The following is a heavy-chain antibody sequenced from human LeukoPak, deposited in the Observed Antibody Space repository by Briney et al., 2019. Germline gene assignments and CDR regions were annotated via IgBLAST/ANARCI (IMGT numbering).Heavy chain of an antibody. Sequence: PSETLSLTCAVYGGSFSGYYWSSGPQPPGKGLAWVGGINYSVSTNYNTSLKSRVTISVDTSKNQFSLKLSSVTAADTAVYYCARIDTSGHNYFDPWGQGTLVTVSS. CDR2: INYSVST. CDR3: ARIDTSGHNYFDP. D-gene: IGHD3-22*01. V-gene: IGHV4-34*01. CDR1: GGSFSGYY. J-gene: IGHJ5*02.